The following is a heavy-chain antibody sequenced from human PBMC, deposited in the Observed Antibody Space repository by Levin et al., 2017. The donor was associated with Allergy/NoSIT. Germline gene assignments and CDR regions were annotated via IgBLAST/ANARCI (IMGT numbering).Heavy chain of an antibody. CDR1: GGSISSDY. CDR2: LSNSGNT. V-gene: IGHV4-59*08. D-gene: IGHD3-22*01. Sequence: PSETLSLTCTVSGGSISSDYWSWIRQPPGKGLEWIGFLSNSGNTNYNPAYNPSLKSRVTISVDTSNKQFFLDLTSVTAADTAVYYGARLCAPYFDDSRGDLFFDYWGQGTLVTVSS. CDR3: ARLCAPYFDDSRGDLFFDY. J-gene: IGHJ4*02.